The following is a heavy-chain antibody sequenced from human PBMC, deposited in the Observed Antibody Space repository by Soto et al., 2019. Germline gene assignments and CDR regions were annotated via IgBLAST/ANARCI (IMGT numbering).Heavy chain of an antibody. J-gene: IGHJ5*02. D-gene: IGHD3-10*01. CDR3: ARGVAGVYYGSGNRVNWFDP. V-gene: IGHV4-59*01. CDR1: GGSISIYY. Sequence: PSDTLSLTCTVSGGSISIYYWSWIRQPPGKGLEWIGYIYYSGSTNYNPSLKSRVTISVDTSKNQFSLKLSSVTAADTAVYYCARGVAGVYYGSGNRVNWFDPWGQGTLVTVSS. CDR2: IYYSGST.